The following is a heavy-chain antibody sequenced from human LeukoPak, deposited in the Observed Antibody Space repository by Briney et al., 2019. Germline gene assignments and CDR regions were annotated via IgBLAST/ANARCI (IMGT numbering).Heavy chain of an antibody. J-gene: IGHJ3*02. CDR3: ARVGTYSSGREAFDI. CDR1: GGSFSGYY. Sequence: SETLSLTCAVYGGSFSGYYWSWIRQPPGKGPEWIGEIDHSGSTNYNPSLKSRVTISVDTSKNQFSLKLSSVTAADTAVYYCARVGTYSSGREAFDIWGQGTMVTVSS. D-gene: IGHD6-19*01. V-gene: IGHV4-34*01. CDR2: IDHSGST.